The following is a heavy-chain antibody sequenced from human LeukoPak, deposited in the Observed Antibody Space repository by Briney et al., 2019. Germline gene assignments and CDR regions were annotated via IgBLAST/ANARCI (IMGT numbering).Heavy chain of an antibody. J-gene: IGHJ4*02. Sequence: GASVKVSCKASGYTFTGYYMHWVRQAPGQGLEWMGWINPNSGGTNYAQKFQGRVTMTRDTSISTAYMELSRLRSDDTAVYYCARDSGRVGATVDLGYWGQGTLVTVSS. D-gene: IGHD1-26*01. V-gene: IGHV1-2*02. CDR1: GYTFTGYY. CDR2: INPNSGGT. CDR3: ARDSGRVGATVDLGY.